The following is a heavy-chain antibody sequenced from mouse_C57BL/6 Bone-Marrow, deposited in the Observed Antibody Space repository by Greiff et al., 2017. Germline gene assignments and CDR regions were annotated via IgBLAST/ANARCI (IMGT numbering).Heavy chain of an antibody. CDR1: GFTFSSYG. CDR2: ISSGGSYT. D-gene: IGHD1-1*01. J-gene: IGHJ4*01. Sequence: EVMLVESGGDLVKPGGSLKLSCAASGFTFSSYGMSWVRQTPDKRLEWVATISSGGSYTYYPDSVKGRFTISRDNAKNTLYLQMSSLKSEDTAMYYCARHHYYGSSYAMDYWGQGTSVTVSS. CDR3: ARHHYYGSSYAMDY. V-gene: IGHV5-6*01.